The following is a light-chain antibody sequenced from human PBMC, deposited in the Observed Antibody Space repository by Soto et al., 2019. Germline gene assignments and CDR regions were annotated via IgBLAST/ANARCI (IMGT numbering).Light chain of an antibody. Sequence: EIVMTQSPASLSVSPGDGATLSCRASQSVASNVAWYQQKPGQGPRLLIHGASTKAAGVPARFSGSGSGTEFTLTISSLPSDDFAVYYCQQYHNWPPQYTFGQGTKLQIK. J-gene: IGKJ2*01. CDR2: GAS. V-gene: IGKV3-15*01. CDR1: QSVASN. CDR3: QQYHNWPPQYT.